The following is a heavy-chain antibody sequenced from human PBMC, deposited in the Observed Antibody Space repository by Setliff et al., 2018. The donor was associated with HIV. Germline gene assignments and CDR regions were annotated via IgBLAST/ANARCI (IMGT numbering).Heavy chain of an antibody. CDR2: VFYTGST. Sequence: PSETLSLTCTVSGGSIRGYYWSWLRQPPGKGLEWIGYVFYTGSTTYSPSLKSRLTISVDTSQHQFSLKLTSVTAADTAVYYCARSLVPSGYYYGRHAFDIWGQGTKVTVSS. CDR1: GGSIRGYY. J-gene: IGHJ3*02. V-gene: IGHV4-59*08. D-gene: IGHD3-22*01. CDR3: ARSLVPSGYYYGRHAFDI.